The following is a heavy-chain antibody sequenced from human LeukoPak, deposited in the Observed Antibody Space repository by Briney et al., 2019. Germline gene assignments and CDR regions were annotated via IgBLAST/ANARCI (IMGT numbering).Heavy chain of an antibody. J-gene: IGHJ4*02. V-gene: IGHV1-3*01. CDR3: ARSREGSGYLVY. Sequence: ASVKVSCKASGYTFTSHAMHWVRQAPGQRLEWMGWINAGNGNTKYSQKFQGRVTITRDTSASTAYMELSSLRSEDTAVYYCARSREGSGYLVYWGQGTLVTVSS. CDR1: GYTFTSHA. CDR2: INAGNGNT. D-gene: IGHD3-22*01.